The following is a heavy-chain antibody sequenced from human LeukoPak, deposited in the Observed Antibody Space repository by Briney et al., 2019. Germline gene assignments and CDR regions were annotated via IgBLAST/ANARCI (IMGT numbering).Heavy chain of an antibody. D-gene: IGHD4-17*01. V-gene: IGHV4-30-2*01. CDR2: IYHSGST. CDR3: ARAGGTVTPSYFDY. CDR1: GGSISSGGYS. J-gene: IGHJ4*02. Sequence: SETLSLTCAVSGGSISSGGYSWSWIRQPPGKGLEWIGYIYHSGSTYYNPSLKSRVTISVDRSKNQFSLKLSSVTAADTAVYYCARAGGTVTPSYFDYWGQGTLVTVSS.